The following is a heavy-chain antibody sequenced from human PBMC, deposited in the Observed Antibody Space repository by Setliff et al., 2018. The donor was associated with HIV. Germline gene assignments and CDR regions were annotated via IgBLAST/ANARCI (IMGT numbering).Heavy chain of an antibody. Sequence: SETLSLTCTVSGGSISSCYWSWIRQPAGKGLEWIGRMYTSGVAKYNPSLESRVTMSVATSKNQMSLELTSVTAADTAVYYCARDPKVEWDLLGAFDIWGQGTMVTVSS. CDR1: GGSISSCY. D-gene: IGHD3-16*01. CDR3: ARDPKVEWDLLGAFDI. V-gene: IGHV4-4*07. CDR2: MYTSGVA. J-gene: IGHJ3*02.